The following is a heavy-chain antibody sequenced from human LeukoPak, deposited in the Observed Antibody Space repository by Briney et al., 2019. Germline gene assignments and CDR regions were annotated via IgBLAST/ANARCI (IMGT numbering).Heavy chain of an antibody. CDR3: AIREMYSSGWCLGY. J-gene: IGHJ4*02. D-gene: IGHD6-19*01. CDR2: ISGSGGST. V-gene: IGHV3-23*01. CDR1: GFTFSSYW. Sequence: GGSLRLSCAASGFTFSSYWMSWVRQAPGKGLEWVSAISGSGGSTYYADSVKGRFTISRDNSKNTLYLQMNSLRAEDTALYYCAIREMYSSGWCLGYWGQGTLVTVSS.